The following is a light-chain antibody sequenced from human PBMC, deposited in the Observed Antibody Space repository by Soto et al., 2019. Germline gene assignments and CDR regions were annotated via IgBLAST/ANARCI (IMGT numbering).Light chain of an antibody. CDR1: SSNIGSNT. V-gene: IGLV1-44*01. CDR3: AAWDDSLNGFYV. CDR2: SNN. Sequence: QSVLTQPPSASGTPGQRVTISCSVGSSNIGSNTVNWYQQLPGTAPKLLIYSNNQRPSGVPDRFSGSKSGTSASLAISGLQSEDEADYYCAAWDDSLNGFYVFGTGTKVTVL. J-gene: IGLJ1*01.